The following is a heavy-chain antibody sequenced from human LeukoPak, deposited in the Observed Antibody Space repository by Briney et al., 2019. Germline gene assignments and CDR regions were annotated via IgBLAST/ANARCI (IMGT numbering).Heavy chain of an antibody. CDR2: FDPEDGET. CDR3: ATDLKGGGWSNFDY. CDR1: GYTLTELS. V-gene: IGHV1-24*01. J-gene: IGHJ4*02. Sequence: ASVKVSCKVSGYTLTELSMHWVRQAPGKGLEWMGGFDPEDGETIYAQKFLGRVTMTEDTSTDTAYMELSSLRSEDTAVYYCATDLKGGGWSNFDYWGQGTLVTVSS. D-gene: IGHD6-19*01.